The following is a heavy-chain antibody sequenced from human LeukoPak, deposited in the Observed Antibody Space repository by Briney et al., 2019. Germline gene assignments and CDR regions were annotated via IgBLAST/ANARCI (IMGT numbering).Heavy chain of an antibody. J-gene: IGHJ4*02. V-gene: IGHV4-34*01. D-gene: IGHD2-2*01. CDR1: GGSFSGYY. CDR2: INHSGST. Sequence: SETLSLTCAVYGGSFSGYYWSWIRQPPGKGLEWIGEINHSGSTTYNASLKSRVTISVDTTKNQFSLKLSSVTAADTAVYYCARIASSRRVIDYWGQGTLVTVSS. CDR3: ARIASSRRVIDY.